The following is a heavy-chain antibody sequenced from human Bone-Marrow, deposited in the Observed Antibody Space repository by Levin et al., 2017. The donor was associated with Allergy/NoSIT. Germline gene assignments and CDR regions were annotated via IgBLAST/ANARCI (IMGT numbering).Heavy chain of an antibody. J-gene: IGHJ2*01. D-gene: IGHD2-2*01. Sequence: SVKVSCKASGGTFSSYAISWVRQAPGQGLEWMGGIIPIFGTANYAQKFQGRVTITADESTSTAYMELSSLRSEDTAVYYCARERYCSSTSCSFNGYFDLWGRGTLVTVSS. CDR3: ARERYCSSTSCSFNGYFDL. CDR1: GGTFSSYA. V-gene: IGHV1-69*13. CDR2: IIPIFGTA.